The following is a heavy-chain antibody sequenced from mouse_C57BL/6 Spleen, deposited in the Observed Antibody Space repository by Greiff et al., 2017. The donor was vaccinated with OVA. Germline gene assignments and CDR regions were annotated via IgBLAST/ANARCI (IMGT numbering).Heavy chain of an antibody. D-gene: IGHD1-1*01. CDR1: GYTFTSYW. V-gene: IGHV1-59*01. J-gene: IGHJ1*03. Sequence: VQLQQSGAELVRPGTSVKLSCKASGYTFTSYWMHWVKQRPGQGLEWIGVIDPSDSYTNYNQKFKGKATLTVDTSSSTAYMQLSSLTSEDSAVYYCARTTVVARYFDVWGTGTTVTVSS. CDR2: IDPSDSYT. CDR3: ARTTVVARYFDV.